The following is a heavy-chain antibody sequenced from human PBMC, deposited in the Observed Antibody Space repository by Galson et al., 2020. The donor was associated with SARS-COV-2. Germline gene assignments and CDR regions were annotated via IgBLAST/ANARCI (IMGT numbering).Heavy chain of an antibody. CDR3: ASAFGGDIVVVTAFDY. Sequence: GGSLRLSCAASGFTFSSYEMNWVRQAPGKGLEWVSYISSSGSTIYYADSVKGRFTISRDNAKNSLYLQMNSLRAEDTAVYYCASAFGGDIVVVTAFDYWGQGTLVTVSS. D-gene: IGHD2-21*02. V-gene: IGHV3-48*03. J-gene: IGHJ4*02. CDR2: ISSSGSTI. CDR1: GFTFSSYE.